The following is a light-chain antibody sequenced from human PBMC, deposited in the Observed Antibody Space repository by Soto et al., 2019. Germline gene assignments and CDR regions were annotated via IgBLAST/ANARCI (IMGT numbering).Light chain of an antibody. Sequence: IVMTQSPATLSVSPGERATLSCRASQSIAIDLAWYQHKPGQAPRLLIYDSSSRATGIPDRFSGSGSGTDFTLTISSLQSEDFAVYYCQQYNNWPPITFGQGTRLEIK. J-gene: IGKJ5*01. CDR3: QQYNNWPPIT. CDR1: QSIAID. V-gene: IGKV3D-15*01. CDR2: DSS.